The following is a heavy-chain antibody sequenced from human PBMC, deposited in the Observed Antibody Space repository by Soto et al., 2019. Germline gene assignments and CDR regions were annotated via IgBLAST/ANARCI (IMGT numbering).Heavy chain of an antibody. CDR2: IHPSGGST. CDR1: GYTFTSYY. V-gene: IGHV1-46*01. CDR3: ARGRSLEDRSWYFYGMDV. D-gene: IGHD6-13*01. Sequence: QVQLVQSGAEVKKPGASVKVSCKASGYTFTSYYMHWVRQAPGQGLEWMGIIHPSGGSTSYAQKCQGRVTMTRDTSTSTVYMELSSLRSEDTAVYYCARGRSLEDRSWYFYGMDVWGQGTTVTVSS. J-gene: IGHJ6*02.